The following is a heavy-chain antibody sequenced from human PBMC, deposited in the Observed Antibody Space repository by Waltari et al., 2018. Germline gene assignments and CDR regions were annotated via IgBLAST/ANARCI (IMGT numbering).Heavy chain of an antibody. CDR2: IYPGDSDT. D-gene: IGHD4-17*01. CDR3: ARDVDGDQY. Sequence: EVQLVQSGAGWKSPGDSLKISGKGSEYGFTSYWIGWVRQMPGKGLEWMGIIYPGDSDTRYSPSFQGQVTISADKSISTAYLQWSSLKASDTAMYYCARDVDGDQYWGQGTLVTVSS. J-gene: IGHJ4*02. V-gene: IGHV5-51*01. CDR1: EYGFTSYW.